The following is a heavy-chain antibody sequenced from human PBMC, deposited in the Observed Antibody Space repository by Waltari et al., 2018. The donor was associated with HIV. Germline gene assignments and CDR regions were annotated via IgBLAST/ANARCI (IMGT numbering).Heavy chain of an antibody. CDR2: IKSEDDGGTT. J-gene: IGHJ4*02. Sequence: EVQLVESGGGLVKPGESLRLSCAASGFTLPNAWMSWARQAPGKGLEWVGRIKSEDDGGTTDYAAPVKGRFTISRDDSKNALYLQMNSLKTEDTALYYCTSTGGGITDYWGQGTLVTVSS. CDR3: TSTGGGITDY. D-gene: IGHD2-15*01. CDR1: GFTLPNAW. V-gene: IGHV3-15*01.